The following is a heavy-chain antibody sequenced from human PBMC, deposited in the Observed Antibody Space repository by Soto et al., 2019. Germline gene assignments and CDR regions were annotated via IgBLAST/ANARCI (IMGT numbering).Heavy chain of an antibody. V-gene: IGHV1-18*01. CDR3: AGGPFFRRSTRQSKFIDF. Sequence: ASVKVSCKASGYTFTSYGVSWVRQAPGQGLEWMGWISAYNGNTNYAQKLQGRVTMTTDTSTNTAYMELRSLTSDDTAVDYCAGGPFFRRSTRQSKFIDFWGPGTLGTRSS. D-gene: IGHD2-2*01. J-gene: IGHJ4*02. CDR2: ISAYNGNT. CDR1: GYTFTSYG.